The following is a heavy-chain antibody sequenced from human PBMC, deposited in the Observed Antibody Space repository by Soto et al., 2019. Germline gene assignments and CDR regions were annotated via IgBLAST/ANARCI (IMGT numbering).Heavy chain of an antibody. V-gene: IGHV3-30-3*01. CDR1: GFTFSSYA. D-gene: IGHD3-9*01. CDR3: ARCVAPTYYDILTGYYDGYYYYGMDV. Sequence: PGGSLRLSCAASGFTFSSYAMHWVRQAPGKGLEWVAVISYDGSNKYYADSVKGRFTISRDNSKNTLYLQMNSLRAEDTSVYYCARCVAPTYYDILTGYYDGYYYYGMDVWGQGTTVTVSS. J-gene: IGHJ6*02. CDR2: ISYDGSNK.